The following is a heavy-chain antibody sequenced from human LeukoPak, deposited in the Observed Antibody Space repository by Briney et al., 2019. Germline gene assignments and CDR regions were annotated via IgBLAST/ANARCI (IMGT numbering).Heavy chain of an antibody. D-gene: IGHD3-10*01. CDR3: ASFTMVRGVTRPGVAFDI. CDR1: GGSISSYY. CDR2: IYTSGST. Sequence: SETLSLTCTVSGGSISSYYWSWIRQPAGKGLEWIGRIYTSGSTNYNPSLKSRVTMSVDTSKNQFSLKLSSVTAADTAVYYCASFTMVRGVTRPGVAFDIWGQGTMVTVSP. J-gene: IGHJ3*02. V-gene: IGHV4-4*07.